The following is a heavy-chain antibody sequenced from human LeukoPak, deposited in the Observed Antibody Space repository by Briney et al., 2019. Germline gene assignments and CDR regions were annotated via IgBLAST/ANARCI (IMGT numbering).Heavy chain of an antibody. J-gene: IGHJ4*02. D-gene: IGHD6-13*01. Sequence: GGSLRLSCAASRFTFSSYAMHWVRQTPGKGLEWVAVIAYDGSNKYYADSVKDRFTISRDNSKNTLFLQMNSLRAEDTAVYYCARGAYASSWLNFDYWGQGTLVTVSS. CDR2: IAYDGSNK. CDR3: ARGAYASSWLNFDY. CDR1: RFTFSSYA. V-gene: IGHV3-30*04.